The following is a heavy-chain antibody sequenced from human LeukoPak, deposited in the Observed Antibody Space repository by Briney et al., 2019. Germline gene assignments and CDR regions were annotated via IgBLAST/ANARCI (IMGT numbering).Heavy chain of an antibody. Sequence: GESLKISCVASGFSFGNYAMSWVRQAPGKGLQWVSQISGTGGATWYAGFARDRFTISRDNPKKTLYLQMSGLRVEDTAMYYCVKDPRDTYGTNWFVSWGQGTLLIVSS. J-gene: IGHJ5*01. V-gene: IGHV3-23*01. CDR3: VKDPRDTYGTNWFVS. CDR1: GFSFGNYA. D-gene: IGHD2-21*01. CDR2: ISGTGGAT.